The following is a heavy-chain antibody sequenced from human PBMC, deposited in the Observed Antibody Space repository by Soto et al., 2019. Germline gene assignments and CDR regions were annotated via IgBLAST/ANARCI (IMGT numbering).Heavy chain of an antibody. J-gene: IGHJ5*02. CDR3: ARGSEYGDYPDNWFDP. V-gene: IGHV1-69*02. CDR1: GGTFSSYT. Sequence: QVQLVQSGAEVKKPGSSVKVSCKASGGTFSSYTISWVRQAPGQGLEWMGRIIPILGIANYAQKFQGRVTITADKSTSAAYMELSSLRSEDTAVYCCARGSEYGDYPDNWFDPWGQGTLVTVSS. CDR2: IIPILGIA. D-gene: IGHD4-17*01.